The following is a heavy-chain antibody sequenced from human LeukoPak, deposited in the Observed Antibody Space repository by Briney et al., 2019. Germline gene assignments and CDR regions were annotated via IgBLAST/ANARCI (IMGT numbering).Heavy chain of an antibody. V-gene: IGHV4-59*12. CDR1: GGSISSYY. CDR3: ARLGFDYPFDY. Sequence: SETLSLTCTVSGGSISSYYWSWIRQPPGKGLEWIGYIYYSGSTNYNPSLKSRVTISVDKSKNQFSLKLSSVTAADTAVYYCARLGFDYPFDYWGQGTLVTVSS. CDR2: IYYSGST. D-gene: IGHD3-9*01. J-gene: IGHJ4*02.